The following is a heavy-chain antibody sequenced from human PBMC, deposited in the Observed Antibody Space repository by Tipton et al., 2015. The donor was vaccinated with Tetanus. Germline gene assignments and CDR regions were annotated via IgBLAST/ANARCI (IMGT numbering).Heavy chain of an antibody. J-gene: IGHJ5*02. V-gene: IGHV4-30-2*01. CDR2: IYQTGST. Sequence: LRLSCNVTGALLTTGGYSWGWIRQPAGLGLEWIGYIYQTGSTYFNPSLRSRLTMSFKMSKNQFSLKLTSVTAADTAVYYCARHLYGYWFDPWGQGALVTVSS. D-gene: IGHD3-10*01. CDR1: GALLTTGGYS. CDR3: ARHLYGYWFDP.